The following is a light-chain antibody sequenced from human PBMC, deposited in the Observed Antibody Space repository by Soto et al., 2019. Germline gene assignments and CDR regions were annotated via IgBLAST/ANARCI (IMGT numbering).Light chain of an antibody. J-gene: IGKJ5*01. Sequence: EIVMKQPPATLSVSPGERATLSCRTSHSVSTNLAWYQQKPGQAPRLLFYGASTRATGIPARFSGSRSGTEFTLTISSLQPEDFATYYCQQLNIYPPITFGQGRRLEV. CDR2: GAS. CDR1: HSVSTN. CDR3: QQLNIYPPIT. V-gene: IGKV3-15*01.